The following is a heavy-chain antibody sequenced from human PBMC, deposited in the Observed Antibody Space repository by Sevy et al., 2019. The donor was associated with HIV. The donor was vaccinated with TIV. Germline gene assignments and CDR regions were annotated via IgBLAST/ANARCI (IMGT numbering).Heavy chain of an antibody. Sequence: GGSPRLSCAASGFSISNNYTAWVRQAPGKGLEWVSVMYSGGSPYYADSVKGRFALSRDMSKNTVYLQMNSLRAEDTAVYYCARGYCGGGSYTAFDPWGQGTLVTVSS. CDR1: GFSISNNY. V-gene: IGHV3-53*01. D-gene: IGHD2-21*01. CDR2: MYSGGSP. CDR3: ARGYCGGGSYTAFDP. J-gene: IGHJ5*02.